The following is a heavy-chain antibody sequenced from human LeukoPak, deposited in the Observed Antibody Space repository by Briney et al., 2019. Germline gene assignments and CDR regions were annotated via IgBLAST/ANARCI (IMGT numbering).Heavy chain of an antibody. CDR3: AKDRLYSSSWYLDY. CDR1: GFTFSSYS. CDR2: IWYGGSNK. D-gene: IGHD6-13*01. V-gene: IGHV3-30*02. J-gene: IGHJ4*02. Sequence: PGGSLRLSCAASGFTFSSYSMNWVRQAPGKGLEWVAVIWYGGSNKYYADSVKGRFTISRDNSKNTLYLQMNSLRAEDTAVYYCAKDRLYSSSWYLDYWGQGTLVTVSS.